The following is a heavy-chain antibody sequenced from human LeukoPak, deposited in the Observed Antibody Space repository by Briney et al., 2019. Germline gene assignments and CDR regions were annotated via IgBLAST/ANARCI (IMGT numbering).Heavy chain of an antibody. CDR1: GGSISSSSYY. CDR3: ARISTRGYYYYMDV. D-gene: IGHD2-2*01. Sequence: PSETLSLTCTVSGGSISSSSYYWGWIRQPPGKGMEWIGSIYYSGSTYYNPPLKSRVTISVDTSKNQFSLKLSSVTAADTAVYYCARISTRGYYYYMDVWGKGTTVTVSS. V-gene: IGHV4-39*01. CDR2: IYYSGST. J-gene: IGHJ6*03.